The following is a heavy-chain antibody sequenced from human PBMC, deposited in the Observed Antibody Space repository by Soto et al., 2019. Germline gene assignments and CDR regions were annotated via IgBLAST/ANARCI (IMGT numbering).Heavy chain of an antibody. V-gene: IGHV4-30-4*01. Sequence: SETLRLTWTVSGGSIGGGGDYWSWIRKPPGKGLEWIGYIYYSGSTYYNPSLKSRVTISVDTSKNQFSLKLSSVTAADTAVYYCARVGRGGSLRVFAFWGQGTLVTVTS. D-gene: IGHD1-26*01. CDR2: IYYSGST. J-gene: IGHJ4*02. CDR1: GGSIGGGGDY. CDR3: ARVGRGGSLRVFAF.